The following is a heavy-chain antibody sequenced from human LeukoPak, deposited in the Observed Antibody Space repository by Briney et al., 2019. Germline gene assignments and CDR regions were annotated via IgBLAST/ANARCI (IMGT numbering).Heavy chain of an antibody. J-gene: IGHJ5*02. V-gene: IGHV4-4*07. CDR1: GGSISSYY. CDR3: ARGIVYGSGSPEFDP. CDR2: IYTSGST. D-gene: IGHD3-10*01. Sequence: PSETLSLTCTVSGGSISSYYWSWIRQPAGKGLEWIGRIYTSGSTNYNPSLKSRVTMSVDTSKNQFSLKLSSVTAADTAVYYCARGIVYGSGSPEFDPWGQGTLVTVSP.